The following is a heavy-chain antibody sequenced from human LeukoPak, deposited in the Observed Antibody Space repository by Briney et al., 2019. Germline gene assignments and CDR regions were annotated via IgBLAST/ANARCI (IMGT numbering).Heavy chain of an antibody. CDR2: ISGSGDRT. D-gene: IGHD3-10*01. V-gene: IGHV3-23*01. Sequence: PGGSLRLSCAASGFTFNNYAMSWFRQTPGKGLEWVSAISGSGDRTYYAESVKGRFSISRDNSKNTLYLQMHSLRAEDTAVYYCRKRELWHGSGEDAWGQGTTVTVSS. J-gene: IGHJ6*02. CDR1: GFTFNNYA. CDR3: RKRELWHGSGEDA.